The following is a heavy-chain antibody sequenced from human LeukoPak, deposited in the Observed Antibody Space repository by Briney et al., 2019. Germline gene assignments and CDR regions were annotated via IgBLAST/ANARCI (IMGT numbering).Heavy chain of an antibody. V-gene: IGHV1-2*02. D-gene: IGHD6-19*01. Sequence: ASVKVSCKASGYTFTGYYLHWVRQAPGQGLEWMGWINPKSGGTHFAQKFQGRVTMTRDTSIFTVYMELSRLRSDDTAVYFCARGVAVAGSSGVNFDYWGQGTLATVSS. CDR2: INPKSGGT. J-gene: IGHJ4*02. CDR3: ARGVAVAGSSGVNFDY. CDR1: GYTFTGYY.